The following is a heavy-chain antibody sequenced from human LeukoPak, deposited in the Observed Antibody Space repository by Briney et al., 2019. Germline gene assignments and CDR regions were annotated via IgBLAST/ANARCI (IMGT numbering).Heavy chain of an antibody. CDR2: ISGSGGST. D-gene: IGHD5-12*01. Sequence: GGSLRLSCAASGFTFSSYAMSWVRQAPGKGLEWVSAISGSGGSTYYADSVKGPFTISRDNSKNTLYLQMNSLRSEDTAVYYCAKDKNVVATIPSFDYWGQGTLVTVSS. J-gene: IGHJ4*02. V-gene: IGHV3-23*01. CDR1: GFTFSSYA. CDR3: AKDKNVVATIPSFDY.